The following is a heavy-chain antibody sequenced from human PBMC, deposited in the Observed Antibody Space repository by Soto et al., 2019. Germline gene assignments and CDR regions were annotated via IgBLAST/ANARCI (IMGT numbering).Heavy chain of an antibody. Sequence: QVQLQVSGPGLVKPSQTLSLTCSVSGGSFSSGAYYWSWIRQHPGEGLEWIGYITYSGTTYSNPSVKSQVSISVDTSKNQFSLRLSSVTAADTAVYYCARDPTTVTKGGFDVWGQGTMVTVSS. D-gene: IGHD4-17*01. J-gene: IGHJ3*01. CDR1: GGSFSSGAYY. CDR2: ITYSGTT. CDR3: ARDPTTVTKGGFDV. V-gene: IGHV4-31*01.